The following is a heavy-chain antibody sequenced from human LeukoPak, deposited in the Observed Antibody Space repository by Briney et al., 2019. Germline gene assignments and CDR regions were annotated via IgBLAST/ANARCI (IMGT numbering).Heavy chain of an antibody. J-gene: IGHJ4*02. CDR2: VTDSGGST. V-gene: IGHV3-23*01. D-gene: IGHD6-13*01. CDR3: EKSNTVAGTYGDY. Sequence: GGSLRLSCAASGFSFSSYAMTWVRQAPGKGLEWVSGVTDSGGSTYYADSVKGRFTISRDNSKNTLYLQMNSLRAEDTATYYCEKSNTVAGTYGDYWGQGTPVTVSS. CDR1: GFSFSSYA.